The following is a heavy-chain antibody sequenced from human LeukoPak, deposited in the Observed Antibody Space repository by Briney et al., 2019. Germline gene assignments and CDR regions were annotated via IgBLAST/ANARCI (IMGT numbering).Heavy chain of an antibody. D-gene: IGHD1-1*01. CDR2: IYYSGGT. J-gene: IGHJ5*02. CDR3: ARGGFLDPFDP. V-gene: IGHV4-59*01. CDR1: GASINSYY. Sequence: SETLSLTCTVSGASINSYYWSWIRQPPGKGLEWIGCIYYSGGTNYNPSLKSRVTISLDTSKNQFSLKLISVTAADTAVYYCARGGFLDPFDPWGQGTLVTVSS.